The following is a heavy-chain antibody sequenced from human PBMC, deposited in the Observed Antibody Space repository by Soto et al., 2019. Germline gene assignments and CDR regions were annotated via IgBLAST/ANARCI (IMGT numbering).Heavy chain of an antibody. J-gene: IGHJ6*02. Sequence: QVHLVESGGGVVQPGRSLRLSCAASRFTFISSAMHWVRQAPGTGLQWVAVISYDGNDKYYADSVKGRFTISRDNSKSTLYLQMNSLRAEDSAVYYCARDALQRGRMVRGVVYYYYGMDVWGQGTTVTVSS. CDR1: RFTFISSA. D-gene: IGHD3-10*01. V-gene: IGHV3-30-3*01. CDR3: ARDALQRGRMVRGVVYYYYGMDV. CDR2: ISYDGNDK.